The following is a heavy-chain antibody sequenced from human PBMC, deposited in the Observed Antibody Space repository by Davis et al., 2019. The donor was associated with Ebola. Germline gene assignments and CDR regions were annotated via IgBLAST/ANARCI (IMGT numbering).Heavy chain of an antibody. J-gene: IGHJ4*02. D-gene: IGHD1-1*01. CDR2: INPHNGNT. CDR3: ARAQFPTTSDH. CDR1: GYSFTKFF. V-gene: IGHV1-18*04. Sequence: AASVKVSCKASGYSFTKFFMQWVRQAPGQGLEWMGWINPHNGNTNYAQNVQGRVTMTTDTSTSTAYMEVGSLRSDDTAVFYCARAQFPTTSDHWGRGTLVTVSS.